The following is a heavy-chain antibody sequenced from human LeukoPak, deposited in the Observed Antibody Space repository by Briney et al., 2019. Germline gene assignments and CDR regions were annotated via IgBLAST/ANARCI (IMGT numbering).Heavy chain of an antibody. J-gene: IGHJ5*02. V-gene: IGHV3-23*01. CDR3: TKALTETAGWFDP. D-gene: IGHD3-9*01. CDR1: GFTFGTYA. CDR2: ITGSGDST. Sequence: GGSLRLSCAASGFTFGTYAMTWVRQVPGKGLEWVSDITGSGDSTYYAGSVQGRFIISKDNAKNTLYLQMNSLRADDTAVYYCTKALTETAGWFDPWGQGTLVTVSS.